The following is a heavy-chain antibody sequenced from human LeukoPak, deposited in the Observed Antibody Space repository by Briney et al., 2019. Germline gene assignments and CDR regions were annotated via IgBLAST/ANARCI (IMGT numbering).Heavy chain of an antibody. V-gene: IGHV3-7*01. D-gene: IGHD3-3*01. CDR1: GFTFSSYW. CDR3: ARDERFLEWLHHYYYYYMDG. J-gene: IGHJ6*03. CDR2: IKQDGSEK. Sequence: PGGSLRLSCAASGFTFSSYWMSWFRQAPGKGLEWVANIKQDGSEKYYVDSVKGRFTISRDNAKNSLYLQMNSLRAEDTAVYYCARDERFLEWLHHYYYYYMDGWGKGTTVTVSS.